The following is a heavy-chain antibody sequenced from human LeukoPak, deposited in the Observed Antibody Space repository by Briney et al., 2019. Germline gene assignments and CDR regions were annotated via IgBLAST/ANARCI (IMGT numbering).Heavy chain of an antibody. J-gene: IGHJ4*02. V-gene: IGHV4-38-2*02. CDR1: GYSTSSGYY. CDR3: ARVSGYSYGSIDY. D-gene: IGHD5-18*01. Sequence: SETLSLTCTVSGYSTSSGYYWGWIRQPPGKGLEWIGSIYHSGSTYYNPSLKSRVTISVDTSKNQFSLKLSSVTAADTAVYYCARVSGYSYGSIDYWGQGTLVTVSS. CDR2: IYHSGST.